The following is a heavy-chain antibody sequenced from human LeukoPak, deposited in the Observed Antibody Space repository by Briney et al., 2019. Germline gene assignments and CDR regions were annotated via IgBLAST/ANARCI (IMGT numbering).Heavy chain of an antibody. V-gene: IGHV1-69*05. CDR2: IIPIFGTA. CDR1: GGTFSSYA. Sequence: GASVKVSFKASGGTFSSYAITWVRQAPGQGLEWMGGIIPIFGTANYAQKFQGRVTITTDESTSTAYMELSSLRSEDTAVYYCARDVPGYRSSWYGFDYWGQGTLVTVSS. CDR3: ARDVPGYRSSWYGFDY. D-gene: IGHD6-13*01. J-gene: IGHJ4*02.